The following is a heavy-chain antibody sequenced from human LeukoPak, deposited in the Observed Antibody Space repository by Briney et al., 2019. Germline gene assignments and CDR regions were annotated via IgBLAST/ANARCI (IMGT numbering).Heavy chain of an antibody. Sequence: GGSLRLSCAASGFTFSSYGMHWVRQAPGKGLEWVAVISYDGSNKYYADSVKGRFTISRDNSKNTLYLQMNSLRAEDTAVYYCAKAGSSWDFDYWGQGTLVAVSS. CDR1: GFTFSSYG. CDR3: AKAGSSWDFDY. D-gene: IGHD6-13*01. J-gene: IGHJ4*02. V-gene: IGHV3-30*18. CDR2: ISYDGSNK.